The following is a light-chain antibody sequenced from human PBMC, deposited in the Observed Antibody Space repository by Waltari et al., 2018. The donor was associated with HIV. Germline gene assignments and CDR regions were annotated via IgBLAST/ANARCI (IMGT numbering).Light chain of an antibody. CDR2: TAS. CDR3: QQFKSYPLT. CDR1: QGISTY. J-gene: IGKJ4*01. Sequence: IQLTQSPSFLSASVGDRVTITCRATQGISTYLAWYQQKPGKAPNLLIFTASGLKSGVPSRFSGSGSGTEFTLTISGLQPEDSATYYCQQFKSYPLTFGGGTKVEIK. V-gene: IGKV1-9*01.